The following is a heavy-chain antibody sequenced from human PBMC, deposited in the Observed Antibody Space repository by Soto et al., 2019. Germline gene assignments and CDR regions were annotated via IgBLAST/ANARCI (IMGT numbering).Heavy chain of an antibody. CDR1: GGSISSYY. Sequence: SETLSLTCTVSGGSISSYYWSWIRQPPGKGLAWIGYIYYSGSTNYNPSLKSRVTISVDTSKNQFSLKLSSVTAADTAVYYCARVEYFFDPWGKGTLVTVAS. D-gene: IGHD3-9*01. J-gene: IGHJ5*02. V-gene: IGHV4-59*01. CDR2: IYYSGST. CDR3: ARVEYFFDP.